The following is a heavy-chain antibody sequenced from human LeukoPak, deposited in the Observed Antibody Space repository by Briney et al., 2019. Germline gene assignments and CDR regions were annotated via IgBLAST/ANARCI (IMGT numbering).Heavy chain of an antibody. D-gene: IGHD2-2*01. CDR3: VRDPSYIVVVSSTVTGFDP. Sequence: ASVKVSCKASGYTFTSYGISWVRRAPGQGLEWMGWISAYNGNTNHAQKLQGRVTMTTDTSTSTAYMELRSLRSDDTAVYYCVRDPSYIVVVSSTVTGFDPWGQGTLVTVSS. J-gene: IGHJ5*02. CDR2: ISAYNGNT. CDR1: GYTFTSYG. V-gene: IGHV1-18*01.